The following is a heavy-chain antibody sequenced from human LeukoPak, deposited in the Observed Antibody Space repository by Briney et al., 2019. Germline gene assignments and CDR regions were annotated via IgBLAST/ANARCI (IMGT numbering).Heavy chain of an antibody. CDR1: VYTFTSYA. CDR3: AGALWSNQYYFDY. D-gene: IGHD3-10*01. CDR2: INTNTGNP. J-gene: IGHJ4*02. V-gene: IGHV7-4-1*02. Sequence: ASVKVSCKASVYTFTSYAMNWVRQAHGQGLEWMGWINTNTGNPTYAQGFTGRFVFSLDTSVSTAYLQISSLKAEDTAVYYCAGALWSNQYYFDYWGQGTLVTVSS.